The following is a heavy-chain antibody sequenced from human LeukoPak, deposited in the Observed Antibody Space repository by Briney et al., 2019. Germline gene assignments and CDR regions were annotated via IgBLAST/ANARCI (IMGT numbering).Heavy chain of an antibody. V-gene: IGHV3-9*01. Sequence: GRSLRLSCAASGFTFDDYSRHWVRQAPGKGLEWVWGISWNGGSIGYADSVRGRFIFVRNNAKNFLYLHITSLRAEDTALYYSAKDRMEGGYRNGFDYWGQGTLVTVSS. CDR2: ISWNGGSI. CDR3: AKDRMEGGYRNGFDY. CDR1: GFTFDDYS. J-gene: IGHJ4*02. D-gene: IGHD3-22*01.